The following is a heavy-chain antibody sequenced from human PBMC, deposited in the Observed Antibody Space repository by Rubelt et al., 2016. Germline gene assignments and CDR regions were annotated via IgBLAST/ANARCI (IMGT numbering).Heavy chain of an antibody. J-gene: IGHJ4*02. CDR2: LSYDGSNK. CDR1: GFTFSSYA. CDR3: VTMATVAY. V-gene: IGHV3-30*04. D-gene: IGHD5-12*01. Sequence: QVQLVESGGGVVQPGRSLRLSCAASGFTFSSYAMHWVRQAPGKGLEWVAVLSYDGSNKYYADSVKGRFTISRDNSKNTLYLQMNSLRAEDAAEYYCVTMATVAYWGQGTLVTVSS.